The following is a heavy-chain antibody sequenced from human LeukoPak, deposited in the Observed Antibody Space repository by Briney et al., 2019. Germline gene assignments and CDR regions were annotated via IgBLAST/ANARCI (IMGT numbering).Heavy chain of an antibody. D-gene: IGHD2-15*01. Sequence: ASVKVSCKASGYTFTSYGISWVRQAPGQGLEWMGWISAYNGNTNYAQKLQGRVTMTTDTSTSTAYMELRSLRSDDTAVYYCARRSRVGYCSGGSCYSIDYWGQGTLVAVSS. V-gene: IGHV1-18*01. CDR2: ISAYNGNT. CDR3: ARRSRVGYCSGGSCYSIDY. J-gene: IGHJ4*02. CDR1: GYTFTSYG.